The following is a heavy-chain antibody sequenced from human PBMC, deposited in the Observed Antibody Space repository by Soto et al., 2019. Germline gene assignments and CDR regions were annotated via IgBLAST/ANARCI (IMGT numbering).Heavy chain of an antibody. CDR3: ARAQSIVVVPAAHKNWFDP. CDR2: INPNSGDT. J-gene: IGHJ5*02. Sequence: ASVKVSCKASGYTFTGYYVHWVRQAPGQGLEWMGWINPNSGDTNSAQNFQGRVTMTRDTSISTAYMELSSLTSDDTALYYCARAQSIVVVPAAHKNWFDPWGQGTLVTVS. D-gene: IGHD2-2*01. V-gene: IGHV1-2*02. CDR1: GYTFTGYY.